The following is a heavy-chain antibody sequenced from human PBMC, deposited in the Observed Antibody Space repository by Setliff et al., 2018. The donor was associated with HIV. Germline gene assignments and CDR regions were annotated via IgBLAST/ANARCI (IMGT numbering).Heavy chain of an antibody. CDR2: IWYDGSNE. Sequence: PGGSLRLSCAGSGFTFSSYGMNWVRQAPGEGLEWVALIWYDGSNEYYADSVKGRFTISRDNAKNSLYLQMNSLRAEDTALYYCAKDWRRYDSSGFFDYWGQGTLVTVSS. CDR1: GFTFSSYG. J-gene: IGHJ4*02. CDR3: AKDWRRYDSSGFFDY. V-gene: IGHV3-30*02. D-gene: IGHD3-22*01.